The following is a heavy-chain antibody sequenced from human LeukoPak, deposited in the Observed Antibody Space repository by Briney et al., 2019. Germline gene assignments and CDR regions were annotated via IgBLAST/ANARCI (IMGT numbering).Heavy chain of an antibody. J-gene: IGHJ4*02. CDR2: IYHSGST. V-gene: IGHV4-38-2*01. Sequence: SETLSLTCAVSGYSISSGYYWGWIRQPPGKGLEWIGSIYHSGSTYYNPSLKSRVNISVDTSKNQFSLKLSSVTAADTAVYYCARHGYDSLFYWGQGTLVTVSS. CDR1: GYSISSGYY. D-gene: IGHD5-12*01. CDR3: ARHGYDSLFY.